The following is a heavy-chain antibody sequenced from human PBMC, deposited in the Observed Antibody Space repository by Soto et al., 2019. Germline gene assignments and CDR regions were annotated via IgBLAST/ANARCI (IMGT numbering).Heavy chain of an antibody. D-gene: IGHD3-9*01. CDR2: IYYSGTT. V-gene: IGHV4-59*01. CDR3: ATTPFSLTLGTVLHYFDP. Sequence: SETLSLTCTVSGASIRSTYWSWIRQSPGKGLERIGYIYYSGTTNYNPSLKNRVTISVDTSKNQLSLNLTSVTAADTAVYYCATTPFSLTLGTVLHYFDPWGQGTPVTVSS. CDR1: GASIRSTY. J-gene: IGHJ5*02.